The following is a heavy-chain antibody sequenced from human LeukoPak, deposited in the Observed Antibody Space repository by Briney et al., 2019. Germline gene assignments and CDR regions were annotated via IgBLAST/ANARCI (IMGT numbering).Heavy chain of an antibody. V-gene: IGHV3-43*02. CDR3: AKDIGLDAGDTAMGYFDY. CDR2: ISGDGGST. J-gene: IGHJ4*02. D-gene: IGHD5-18*01. CDR1: GFTFSSYG. Sequence: PGRSLRLSCAASGFTFSSYGMHWVRQAPGKGLEWVSLISGDGGSTYYADSVKGRFTISRDNSKNSLYLQMNSLRTEDTALYYCAKDIGLDAGDTAMGYFDYWGQGTLVTVSS.